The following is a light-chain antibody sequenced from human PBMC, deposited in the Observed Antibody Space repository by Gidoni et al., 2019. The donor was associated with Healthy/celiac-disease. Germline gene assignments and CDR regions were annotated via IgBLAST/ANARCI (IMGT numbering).Light chain of an antibody. CDR2: AAS. CDR1: QIISSY. J-gene: IGKJ2*01. Sequence: DIQMTQRPSSLSASVGDSVTITCRASQIISSYLNWYQQKPGKAPKLLIYAASSVQSGVPTMFSGSGSGEYFILIISIQQPEDFATYYCQQSNRTPHTFGQGTKLEIK. V-gene: IGKV1-39*01. CDR3: QQSNRTPHT.